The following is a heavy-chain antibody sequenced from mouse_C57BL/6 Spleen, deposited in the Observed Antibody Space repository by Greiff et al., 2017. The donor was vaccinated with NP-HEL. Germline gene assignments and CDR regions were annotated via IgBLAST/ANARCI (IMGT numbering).Heavy chain of an antibody. D-gene: IGHD2-4*01. Sequence: QVHVKQPGAELVRPGSSVKLSCKASGYTFTSYWMHWVKQRPIQGLEWIGNIDPSDSETHYNQKFKDKATLTVDKSSSTAYMQLSSLTSEDSAVYYCARYEDYDYDGGYYYAMDYWGQGTSVTVSS. V-gene: IGHV1-52*01. CDR3: ARYEDYDYDGGYYYAMDY. J-gene: IGHJ4*01. CDR2: IDPSDSET. CDR1: GYTFTSYW.